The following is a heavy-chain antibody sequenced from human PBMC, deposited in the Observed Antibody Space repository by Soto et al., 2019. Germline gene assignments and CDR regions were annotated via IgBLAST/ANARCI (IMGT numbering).Heavy chain of an antibody. D-gene: IGHD3-9*01. V-gene: IGHV1-18*01. CDR3: ATDRNVLRYFDWLSDFDY. Sequence: ASVKVSCKASGYTFTSYGISWVRQAPGQGFEWMGWISAYNGNTNYAQKLQGRVTMTTDTSTSTAYMELRSLRSDDTAVYYCATDRNVLRYFDWLSDFDYWGQGTLVTVS. J-gene: IGHJ4*02. CDR2: ISAYNGNT. CDR1: GYTFTSYG.